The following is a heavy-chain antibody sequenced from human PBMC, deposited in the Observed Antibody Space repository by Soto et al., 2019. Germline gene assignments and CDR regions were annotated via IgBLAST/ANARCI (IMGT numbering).Heavy chain of an antibody. D-gene: IGHD1-26*01. CDR3: AKVVGYRTVIDALDI. CDR1: GFTFSSYA. Sequence: EVQLLESGGNLVQPGGSLSLSCAASGFTFSSYAMSWVRQAPGKGLEWVSVISYSGSSTYYADSVKGRFTISRDNSKNTLFLQMNSLRAEDTALYYCAKVVGYRTVIDALDIWGQGTTVTVSS. CDR2: ISYSGSST. J-gene: IGHJ3*02. V-gene: IGHV3-23*01.